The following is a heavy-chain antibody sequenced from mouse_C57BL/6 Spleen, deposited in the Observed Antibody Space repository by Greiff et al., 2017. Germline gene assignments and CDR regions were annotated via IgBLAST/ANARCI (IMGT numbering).Heavy chain of an antibody. J-gene: IGHJ3*01. CDR3: ARGGDYVRSFAY. V-gene: IGHV1-64*01. CDR1: GYTFTSYW. Sequence: VQLQQPGAELVKPGASVKLSCKASGYTFTSYWMHWVKQRPGQGLEWIGMIHPNSGSTNYNEKFKSKATLTVDKSSSTAYMQLSSLTSEDSAVYYCARGGDYVRSFAYWGQGTLVTVSA. D-gene: IGHD2-4*01. CDR2: IHPNSGST.